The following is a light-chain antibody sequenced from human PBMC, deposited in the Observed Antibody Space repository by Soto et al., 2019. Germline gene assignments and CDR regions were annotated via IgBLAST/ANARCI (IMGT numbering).Light chain of an antibody. Sequence: ALTQPPSVSGSPGQSVTISCTGISSDIGSYNRVSWYQQPPGTAPKLMIYEVNNRPSGVPDRFSGSTSGNTASLTISGLQAEDEADYYCSLYTSISTDVFGTGTKATVL. CDR2: EVN. V-gene: IGLV2-18*01. J-gene: IGLJ1*01. CDR1: SSDIGSYNR. CDR3: SLYTSISTDV.